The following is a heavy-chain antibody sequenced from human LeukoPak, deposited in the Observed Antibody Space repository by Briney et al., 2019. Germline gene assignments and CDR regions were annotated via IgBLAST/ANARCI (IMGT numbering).Heavy chain of an antibody. Sequence: GASAKVSCKASGYTFTGYYMHWVRQAPGQGLEWMGRINPNSGGTNYAQKFQGRVTMTRDTSISTAYMELSRLRSDDTAVYYCARDFFRGVIVVVSSSAFDIWGQGTMVTVSS. V-gene: IGHV1-2*06. D-gene: IGHD3-22*01. J-gene: IGHJ3*02. CDR2: INPNSGGT. CDR3: ARDFFRGVIVVVSSSAFDI. CDR1: GYTFTGYY.